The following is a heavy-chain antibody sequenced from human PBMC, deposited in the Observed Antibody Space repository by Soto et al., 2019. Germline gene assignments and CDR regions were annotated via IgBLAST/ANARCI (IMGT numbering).Heavy chain of an antibody. V-gene: IGHV1-3*01. CDR2: INAGNGNT. CDR3: ARARGGGRYYYGMDV. J-gene: IGHJ6*02. CDR1: GYTFTSYA. D-gene: IGHD2-21*01. Sequence: VASVKVSCKASGYTFTSYAMHWVRQAPGQRLEWMGWINAGNGNTKYSQKFQGRVTITRDTSASTAYMELSSLRSEDTAVYYCARARGGGRYYYGMDVWGQGTTVTVSS.